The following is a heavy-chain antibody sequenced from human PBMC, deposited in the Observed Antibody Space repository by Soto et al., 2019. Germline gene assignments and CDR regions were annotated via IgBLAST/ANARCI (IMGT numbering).Heavy chain of an antibody. CDR2: MNPNSGNT. CDR3: ARVGPVVGSRWGDAFDI. D-gene: IGHD6-13*01. CDR1: GYTFTSYD. V-gene: IGHV1-8*01. J-gene: IGHJ3*02. Sequence: QVQLVQSGAEVKKPGASVKVSCKASGYTFTSYDINWVRQATGQGLEWMGWMNPNSGNTGYAQKFQGRVTMTRNTSISTAYMELSSLRSEDTAVYYCARVGPVVGSRWGDAFDIWGQGTMVTVSS.